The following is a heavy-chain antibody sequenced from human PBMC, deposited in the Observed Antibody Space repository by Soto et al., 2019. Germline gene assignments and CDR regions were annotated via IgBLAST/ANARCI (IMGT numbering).Heavy chain of an antibody. CDR2: INPSGGST. V-gene: IGHV1-46*03. J-gene: IGHJ3*02. CDR1: GYTFTSYY. Sequence: QVQLVQSGAEVKKPGASVKVSCKASGYTFTSYYMHWVRQAPGQGLEWMGIINPSGGSTSYAQKFQGRVTMTRDTSTSTVSMELSSLRSEDTAVYYCARGTSGYDWGHDAFDIWGQGTMVTVSS. D-gene: IGHD5-12*01. CDR3: ARGTSGYDWGHDAFDI.